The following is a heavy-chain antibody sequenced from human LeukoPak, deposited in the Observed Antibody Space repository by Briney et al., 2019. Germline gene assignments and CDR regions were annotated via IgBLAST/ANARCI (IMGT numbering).Heavy chain of an antibody. Sequence: GASVKVSCKVSGYTLTELSMHWVRQAPGKGLEWMGGFDPEAGETIYAQKFQGRVTMTEDTSTDTAYMELSSLRSEDTAVYYCATDSDSSGYYSRYYYYYYGMDVWGQGTTVTVSS. CDR3: ATDSDSSGYYSRYYYYYYGMDV. D-gene: IGHD3-22*01. CDR2: FDPEAGET. CDR1: GYTLTELS. J-gene: IGHJ6*02. V-gene: IGHV1-24*01.